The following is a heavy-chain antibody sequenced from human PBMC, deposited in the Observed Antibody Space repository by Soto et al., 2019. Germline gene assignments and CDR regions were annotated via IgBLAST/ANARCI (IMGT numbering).Heavy chain of an antibody. CDR3: TRGPRSTSTGTGAF. V-gene: IGHV3-74*01. CDR1: GVTFSMYW. Sequence: GGSLRLSCSASGVTFSMYWMHWVRQVPGKGPEWVSRINDDGSSTNYADSVKGRFTISRDNAKNTLYLQMNALRAEDTAVYYCTRGPRSTSTGTGAFWGQGTLVTVSS. J-gene: IGHJ4*02. D-gene: IGHD1-1*01. CDR2: INDDGSST.